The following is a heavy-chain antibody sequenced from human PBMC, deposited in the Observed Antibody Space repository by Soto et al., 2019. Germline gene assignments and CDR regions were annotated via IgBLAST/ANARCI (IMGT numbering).Heavy chain of an antibody. V-gene: IGHV1-69*02. CDR2: IIPILGIA. J-gene: IGHJ3*02. CDR1: GGTFSSYT. D-gene: IGHD1-26*01. CDR3: ARVRGKLREDAFDI. Sequence: QVQLVQSGAEVKKPGSSVKVSCKASGGTFSSYTISWVRQAPGQGLEWMGRIIPILGIANYAQKFQGRVTITADKSTSTAYMELSSLRSEDTAVYYCARVRGKLREDAFDIWGQGTMVTVSS.